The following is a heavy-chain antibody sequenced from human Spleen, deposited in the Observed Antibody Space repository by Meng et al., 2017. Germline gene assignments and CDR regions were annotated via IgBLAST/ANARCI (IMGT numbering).Heavy chain of an antibody. CDR1: GFTFSDYY. Sequence: QGQMGGSGVGLVNPGESLRLSCAASGFTFSDYYMSWIRRAPGMGLEWVSYISSRGSTTYYADSVKGRFTISRDNAKNSLYLQMNSLRAEDTAVYYCARDAQGIVMAYWGQGTLVTVSS. D-gene: IGHD3-22*01. J-gene: IGHJ4*02. CDR2: ISSRGSTT. CDR3: ARDAQGIVMAY. V-gene: IGHV3-11*01.